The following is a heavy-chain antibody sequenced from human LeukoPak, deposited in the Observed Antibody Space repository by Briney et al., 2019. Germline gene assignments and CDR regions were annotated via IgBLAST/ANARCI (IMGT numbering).Heavy chain of an antibody. CDR1: SGSIRSSSYY. D-gene: IGHD6-19*01. Sequence: SETLSLTCTVSSGSIRSSSYYWGWIRQPPGKGLEWIGSIYYSGSTYYNPSLKSRVTISVDTSKNQFSLKLSSVTAADTAVYYCARDSYSGQSDYWGQGTLVTVSS. V-gene: IGHV4-39*07. CDR2: IYYSGST. CDR3: ARDSYSGQSDY. J-gene: IGHJ4*02.